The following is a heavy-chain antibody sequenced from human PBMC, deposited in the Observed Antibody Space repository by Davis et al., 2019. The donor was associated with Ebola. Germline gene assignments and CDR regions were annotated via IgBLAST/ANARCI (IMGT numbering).Heavy chain of an antibody. CDR2: ISSSGSTI. CDR1: GFTFSSYE. CDR3: ARAGGLEWLSYRDV. J-gene: IGHJ6*02. D-gene: IGHD3-3*01. Sequence: PGGSLRLSCGASGFTFSSYEMNWVRQAPGKGLEWVSYISSSGSTIYYADSVMGRFTISRDNAKNSLYLQMNSLRAEDTAVYYCARAGGLEWLSYRDVWGQGTTVTVSS. V-gene: IGHV3-48*03.